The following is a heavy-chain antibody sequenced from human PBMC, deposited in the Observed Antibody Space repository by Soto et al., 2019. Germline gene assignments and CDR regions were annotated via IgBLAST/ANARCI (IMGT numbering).Heavy chain of an antibody. J-gene: IGHJ4*02. CDR2: INHSGST. CDR3: ARGGGTRKTFDY. V-gene: IGHV4-34*01. D-gene: IGHD3-16*01. CDR1: GGSFSGYY. Sequence: SETLSLTCAVYGGSFSGYYWGWIRQPPGKGLEWIGEINHSGSTNYNPSLKSRVTISVDTSKNQFSLKLSSVTAADTAVYYCARGGGTRKTFDYWGQGTLVTVSS.